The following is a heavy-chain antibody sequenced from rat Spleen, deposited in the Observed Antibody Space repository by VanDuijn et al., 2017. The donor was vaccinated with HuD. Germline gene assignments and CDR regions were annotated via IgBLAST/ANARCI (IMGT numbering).Heavy chain of an antibody. CDR3: ARHYGGYSEYVMDA. CDR1: GFSFRDYA. V-gene: IGHV5S23*01. CDR2: ISTGGGNT. Sequence: EVQLVESGGGLVQPGRSLKLSCAASGFSFRDYAMAWVRQAPTKGLEWVASISTGGGNTYYRDSVKGRFTISRDNAKSTLYLQMDSLRSEDTATYYCARHYGGYSEYVMDAWGQGASVTVSS. D-gene: IGHD1-11*01. J-gene: IGHJ4*01.